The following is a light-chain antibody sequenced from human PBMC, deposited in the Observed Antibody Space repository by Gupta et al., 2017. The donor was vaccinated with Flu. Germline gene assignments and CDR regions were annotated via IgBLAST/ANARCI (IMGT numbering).Light chain of an antibody. CDR2: GNS. Sequence: QSVLTQPPPVSGAPGQRVTISCTGSSSNIGAGYDVHWYQQLPGTAPKLLIYGNSNRPSGVPDRFSGSKPGTSASLAITGLQAEDEADYYCQSYDSSLSGDVVFGGGTKLTVL. V-gene: IGLV1-40*01. CDR1: SSNIGAGYD. J-gene: IGLJ2*01. CDR3: QSYDSSLSGDVV.